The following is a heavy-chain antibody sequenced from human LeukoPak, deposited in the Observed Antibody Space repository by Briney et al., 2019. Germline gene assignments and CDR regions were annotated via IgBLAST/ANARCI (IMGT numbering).Heavy chain of an antibody. CDR3: TRGYYDSSGSSNTFDV. J-gene: IGHJ3*01. CDR2: INHSSKT. V-gene: IGHV4-59*08. CDR1: GGSISSDY. D-gene: IGHD3-22*01. Sequence: SETLSLTCTVPGGSISSDYWSWIRQPPGNGLEWIGYINHSSKTNNNSALKSRGTTSVATAKNQLPLKLSSVTAADTAVYYCTRGYYDSSGSSNTFDVWGQGTMVTVSS.